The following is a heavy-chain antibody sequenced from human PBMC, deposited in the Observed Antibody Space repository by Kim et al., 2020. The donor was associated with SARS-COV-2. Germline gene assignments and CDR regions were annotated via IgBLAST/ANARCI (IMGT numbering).Heavy chain of an antibody. Sequence: SETLSFTCDVSGASISSGSYSWSWIRQSPGQGLEWIASIYQSGGTYYTPSLKSRLSISMDRSRNRFSLTLTSVTAADTAVYYCARGPYSDYFDYWGQGTL. CDR3: ARGPYSDYFDY. D-gene: IGHD4-4*01. CDR1: GASISSGSYS. J-gene: IGHJ4*02. CDR2: IYQSGGT. V-gene: IGHV4-30-2*06.